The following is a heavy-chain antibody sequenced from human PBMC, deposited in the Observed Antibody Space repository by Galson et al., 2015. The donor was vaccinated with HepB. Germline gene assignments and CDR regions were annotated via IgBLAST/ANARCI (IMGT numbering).Heavy chain of an antibody. J-gene: IGHJ4*02. Sequence: LRLSCAASGFIFNNYWMHWVRQAPGKGLVWVSRINTDASSTSYADSVKGRFTISRDNAKNTLYLQMNSLRDEDTAVYYCARAPNPSYDSSGYFTDFWGQGTLVTVSS. D-gene: IGHD3-22*01. CDR1: GFIFNNYW. CDR3: ARAPNPSYDSSGYFTDF. V-gene: IGHV3-74*01. CDR2: INTDASST.